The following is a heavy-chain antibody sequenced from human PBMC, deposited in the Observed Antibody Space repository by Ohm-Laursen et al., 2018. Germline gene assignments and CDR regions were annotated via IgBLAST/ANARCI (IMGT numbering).Heavy chain of an antibody. D-gene: IGHD2/OR15-2a*01. CDR1: GYTFTDYY. J-gene: IGHJ4*02. Sequence: GASVKVSCKVSGYTFTDYYMHWVRQAPGQGLEWMGWISPNSGGTNYAQKFQGRVTMTRDTSISTAYMELSSLRSDDTAVYYCARVLPQAQFSLDYWGQGTLVTVSS. V-gene: IGHV1-2*02. CDR3: ARVLPQAQFSLDY. CDR2: ISPNSGGT.